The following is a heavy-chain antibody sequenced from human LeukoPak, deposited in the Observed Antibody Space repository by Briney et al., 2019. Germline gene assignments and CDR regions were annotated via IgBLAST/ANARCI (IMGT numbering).Heavy chain of an antibody. V-gene: IGHV4-61*02. CDR2: IYTSGST. CDR1: GGSISSSSYY. D-gene: IGHD5-24*01. CDR3: ARLQCRNKYPRRYYFDY. Sequence: SETLSLTCTVSGGSISSSSYYWSWIRQPAGTGLEWIGRIYTSGSTNYNPSLKSRVTMSVDTSKNQFSLKLSSVTAADTAVYYCARLQCRNKYPRRYYFDYWGQGTLVTVSS. J-gene: IGHJ4*02.